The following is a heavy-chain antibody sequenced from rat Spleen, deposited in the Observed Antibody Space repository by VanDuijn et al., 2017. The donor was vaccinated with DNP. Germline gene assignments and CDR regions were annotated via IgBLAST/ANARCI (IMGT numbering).Heavy chain of an antibody. CDR1: GFSLTSYN. Sequence: QVQLKESGPGLVQPSQTLSLTCTVSGFSLTSYNVHWVRQPPGKDLEWMGVIWNTGGTRYNSALKSRLSISRDTSKSHVFLSMNSLQTEDTAIYCCTREREPNNNPFYFDCWGQGVMVTVSS. CDR2: IWNTGGT. J-gene: IGHJ2*01. D-gene: IGHD1-10*01. V-gene: IGHV2-41*01. CDR3: TREREPNNNPFYFDC.